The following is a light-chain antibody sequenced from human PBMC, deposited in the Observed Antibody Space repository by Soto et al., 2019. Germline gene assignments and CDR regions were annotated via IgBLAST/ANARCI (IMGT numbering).Light chain of an antibody. CDR2: TAC. Sequence: DIQLTQSPSFLSASVGDRVTITCRASQGISSDLAWYQQKQGKAPKLLIYTACTLQSGVPSRFSGSVSGTEFTLTINSLQPEDFAAYYCQRLHGYPHTFGQGTTVEI. J-gene: IGKJ1*01. CDR1: QGISSD. V-gene: IGKV1-9*01. CDR3: QRLHGYPHT.